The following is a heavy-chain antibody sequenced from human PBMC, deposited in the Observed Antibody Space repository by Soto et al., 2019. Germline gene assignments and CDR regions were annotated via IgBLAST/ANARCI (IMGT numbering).Heavy chain of an antibody. CDR3: AIHATGYEDS. CDR2: IHPSDFDT. V-gene: IGHV5-51*01. CDR1: GYSCTSYW. D-gene: IGHD5-12*01. Sequence: PGESLKISCKGSGYSCTSYWIGWVRQMPGKGLEWMGIIHPSDFDTRYSPSFQGQVTISADKSISTAYLQWSSLRASDTAMYYCAIHATGYEDSWGQGTLVNVSS. J-gene: IGHJ5*02.